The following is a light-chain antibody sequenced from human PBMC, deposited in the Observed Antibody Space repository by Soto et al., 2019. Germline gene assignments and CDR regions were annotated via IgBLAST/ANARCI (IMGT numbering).Light chain of an antibody. CDR1: QSVRSSY. V-gene: IGKV3-20*01. CDR3: QQYGSLIT. J-gene: IGKJ5*01. Sequence: ETVLTQSPGTLSLSPGERATLSCRASQSVRSSYLAWYQQKPGQAPRLLIYGASSRATGIPDRFSGSGSGTDFTLTISRLEPEDFAVYYCQQYGSLITFGKGTRLEIK. CDR2: GAS.